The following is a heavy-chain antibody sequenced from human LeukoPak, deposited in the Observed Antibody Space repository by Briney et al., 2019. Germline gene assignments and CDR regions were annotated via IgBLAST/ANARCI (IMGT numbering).Heavy chain of an antibody. CDR1: GGSVSSGTYY. V-gene: IGHV4-61*01. J-gene: IGHJ2*01. D-gene: IGHD4-17*01. CDR3: ARDYGDLNWYFDL. CDR2: IYYSGST. Sequence: SETLSLTCTVSGGSVSSGTYYWSWIRQPPGEGLEWIGYIYYSGSTNYNPSLKSRVTISVDTSKNQFSLKLSSVTAADTAVYYCARDYGDLNWYFDLWGRGTLVTVSS.